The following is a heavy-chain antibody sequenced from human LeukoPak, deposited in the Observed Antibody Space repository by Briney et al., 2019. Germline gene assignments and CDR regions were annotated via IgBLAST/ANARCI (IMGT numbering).Heavy chain of an antibody. Sequence: GGSLRLSCAASGFTFSSYAMHWVRQAPGKGLEYVSAISSNGGSTYYANSVKGRFTISRDNSKNTLYLQMGSLRAEDMAVYYCARSRVTVTMVPGDFQHWGQGTLVTVSS. J-gene: IGHJ1*01. D-gene: IGHD4/OR15-4a*01. CDR1: GFTFSSYA. CDR2: ISSNGGST. V-gene: IGHV3-64*01. CDR3: ARSRVTVTMVPGDFQH.